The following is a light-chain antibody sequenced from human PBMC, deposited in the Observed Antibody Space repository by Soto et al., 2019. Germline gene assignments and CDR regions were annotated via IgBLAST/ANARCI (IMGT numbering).Light chain of an antibody. J-gene: IGKJ4*01. V-gene: IGKV3-20*01. CDR3: QQYGSSPQAT. CDR2: GAS. CDR1: QSVSSSY. Sequence: EIVLTQSPGILSLSPGDRATLSCRASQSVSSSYLAWYQQKAGQAPRLLIYGASDRATGIPDRFSDSGSGTDFTLTISRLEPEDFAVYYCQQYGSSPQATFGGGTKVDIK.